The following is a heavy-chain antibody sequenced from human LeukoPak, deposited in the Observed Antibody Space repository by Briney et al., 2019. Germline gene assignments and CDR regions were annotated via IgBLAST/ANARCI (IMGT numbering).Heavy chain of an antibody. CDR3: AKDFSAAITPFLDY. Sequence: PGGSLRLSCAASGFTFSSHGMSWVRQGPGKGLEWVSGISGSGGSTYYADSVKGRFTISRDNSKNTLYLQMNSLRAEDTAVYYCAKDFSAAITPFLDYWGQGTLVTVSS. J-gene: IGHJ4*02. CDR2: ISGSGGST. V-gene: IGHV3-23*01. D-gene: IGHD3-3*02. CDR1: GFTFSSHG.